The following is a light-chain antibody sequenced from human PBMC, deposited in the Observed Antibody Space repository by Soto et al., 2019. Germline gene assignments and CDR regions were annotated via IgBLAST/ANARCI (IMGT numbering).Light chain of an antibody. CDR2: EVS. Sequence: QSVLTQPASVSGSPGQSITISYTGSSSDVGAYTSVSWYQQHPGKAPKLMIYEVSNWPSGVSRRFSGSKSGNTASLTISGLQAEDEAHYYCSSYTSDNRNYVFGTGTEFTV. J-gene: IGLJ1*01. CDR1: SSDVGAYTS. V-gene: IGLV2-14*01. CDR3: SSYTSDNRNYV.